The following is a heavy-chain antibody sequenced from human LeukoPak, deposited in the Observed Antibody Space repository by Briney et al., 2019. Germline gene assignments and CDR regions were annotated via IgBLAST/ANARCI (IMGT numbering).Heavy chain of an antibody. CDR2: ISGSGGST. Sequence: GGSLRLSCAASGFTFSSYAMSWVRQAPGKGLEWVSAISGSGGSTYYADSVEGRFTISRDNSKNTLYLQMNSLRAEDTAVYYCVKFLPTHIVVANYYFDYWGQGTLVTVSS. D-gene: IGHD2-21*01. J-gene: IGHJ4*02. V-gene: IGHV3-23*01. CDR1: GFTFSSYA. CDR3: VKFLPTHIVVANYYFDY.